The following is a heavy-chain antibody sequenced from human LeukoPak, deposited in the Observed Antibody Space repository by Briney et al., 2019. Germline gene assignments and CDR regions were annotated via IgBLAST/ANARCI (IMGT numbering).Heavy chain of an antibody. Sequence: PGGSLRLSCAASGFTVSSNYMSWVRQAPGKGLEWVSVIYSGGSTYYADSVKGRFTISRDNAKSSLYLQMSSLRAEDTAVYYCAREPTYTNSWYTSCDYWGQGTLVTVSS. CDR3: AREPTYTNSWYTSCDY. D-gene: IGHD6-19*01. V-gene: IGHV3-53*01. CDR1: GFTVSSNY. CDR2: IYSGGST. J-gene: IGHJ4*02.